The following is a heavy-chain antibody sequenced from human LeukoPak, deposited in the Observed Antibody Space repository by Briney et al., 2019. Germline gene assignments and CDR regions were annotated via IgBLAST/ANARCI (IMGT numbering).Heavy chain of an antibody. Sequence: GGSLRLSCTASGFTLSSYEMSWIRQAPGKGLEWVSSIDYSGGSTYYADSVKGRFTISRDNSKNTLYLQLNSLRGDDTAVYYCAKGKYDSARISDNWGQGTLVTVSS. V-gene: IGHV3-23*01. D-gene: IGHD3-22*01. J-gene: IGHJ4*02. CDR2: IDYSGGST. CDR3: AKGKYDSARISDN. CDR1: GFTLSSYE.